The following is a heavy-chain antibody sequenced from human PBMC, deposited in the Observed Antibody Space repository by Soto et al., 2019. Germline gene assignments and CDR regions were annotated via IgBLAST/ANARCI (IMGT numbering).Heavy chain of an antibody. Sequence: SETLSLTCAVYGGSFSGYYWSWIRQPPGKGLEWIGEINHSGSTNYNPSLKSRVTISVDTSKNQFSLKLSSVPAAATAVYYCARGNYDYIWGSYRTFDYWGQGTLVTVSS. CDR2: INHSGST. D-gene: IGHD3-16*02. CDR1: GGSFSGYY. J-gene: IGHJ4*02. CDR3: ARGNYDYIWGSYRTFDY. V-gene: IGHV4-34*01.